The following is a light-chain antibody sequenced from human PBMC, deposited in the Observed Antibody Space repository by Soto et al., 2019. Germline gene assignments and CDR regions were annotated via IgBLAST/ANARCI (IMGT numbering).Light chain of an antibody. Sequence: DIVRTQSPATLSVSPGERSTLSCRASQSVSSSYLAWYQQKPGQAPRLLIYGASSRATGIPDRFSGSGSGTDFTLTISVLQPEDSATYYCQQTYKTPLTFGQGTKVDIK. CDR1: QSVSSSY. J-gene: IGKJ1*01. V-gene: IGKV3-20*01. CDR3: QQTYKTPLT. CDR2: GAS.